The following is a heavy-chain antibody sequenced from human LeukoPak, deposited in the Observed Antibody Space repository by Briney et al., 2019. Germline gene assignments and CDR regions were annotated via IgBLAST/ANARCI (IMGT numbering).Heavy chain of an antibody. CDR1: GGTFSSYA. V-gene: IGHV1-69*06. CDR2: IIPIFGTA. Sequence: ASVKVSCKASGGTFSSYAISWVRQAPGQGLEWMGGIIPIFGTANYAQKFQGRVTITADKSTSTAYMELSSLRSEDTAVYYCARSQQRGYSYGRLDYWGQGTLVTVSS. D-gene: IGHD5-18*01. CDR3: ARSQQRGYSYGRLDY. J-gene: IGHJ4*02.